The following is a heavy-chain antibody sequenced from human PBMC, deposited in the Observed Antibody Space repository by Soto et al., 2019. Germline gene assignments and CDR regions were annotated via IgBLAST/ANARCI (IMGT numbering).Heavy chain of an antibody. CDR2: INPNSGGT. Sequence: GTSVKLSCEACGDSFTGYYMHWVRQAPRQGLEWMGWINPNSGGTNYAQKFQGWVTMTRDTSISTAYMELSRLRSDDTAVYYCARDIGVPVAGKRYYYYGMDVWGQGTTVTVSS. J-gene: IGHJ6*02. V-gene: IGHV1-2*04. D-gene: IGHD6-19*01. CDR1: GDSFTGYY. CDR3: ARDIGVPVAGKRYYYYGMDV.